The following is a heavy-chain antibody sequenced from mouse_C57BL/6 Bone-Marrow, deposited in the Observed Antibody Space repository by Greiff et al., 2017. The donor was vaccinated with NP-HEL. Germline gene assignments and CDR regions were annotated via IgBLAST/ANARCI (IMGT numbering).Heavy chain of an antibody. CDR1: GFTFSDYG. J-gene: IGHJ2*01. V-gene: IGHV5-17*01. Sequence: VQLKESGGGLVKPGGSLKLSCAASGFTFSDYGMHWVRQAPEKGLEWVAYISSGSSTIYYVDTVKGRFTISRDNAKNTLFLQMTSLRSEDTAMYYCARLGRYFDYWGQGTTLTVSS. D-gene: IGHD4-1*01. CDR3: ARLGRYFDY. CDR2: ISSGSSTI.